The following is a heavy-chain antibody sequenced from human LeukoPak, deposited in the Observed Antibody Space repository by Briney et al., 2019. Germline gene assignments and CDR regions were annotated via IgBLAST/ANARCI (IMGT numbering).Heavy chain of an antibody. J-gene: IGHJ2*01. CDR3: ARGWDRFGYWYFDL. CDR1: GFTFSSYA. D-gene: IGHD1-26*01. V-gene: IGHV3-23*01. Sequence: PGGSLRLSCAASGFTFSSYAMSWVRQAPGKGLEWVSAISGSGGSTYYADSVKGRFTISRDTAKNSLYLQMNSLRAEDTAVYYCARGWDRFGYWYFDLWGRGTLVTVSS. CDR2: ISGSGGST.